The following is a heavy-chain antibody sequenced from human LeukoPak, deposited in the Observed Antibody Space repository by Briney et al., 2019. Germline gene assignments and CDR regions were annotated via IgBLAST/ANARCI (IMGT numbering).Heavy chain of an antibody. CDR3: ARDFAGAKSC. CDR2: IYSGGSA. V-gene: IGHV3-53*01. Sequence: GGSLRLSCAASGFTVSSNYMSWVRQAPGKGLEWVSVIYSGGSAYYADSVKGRFTNSRDNSKNTLYLQMNSLRAEDTAVYYCARDFAGAKSCWGQGTLVTVSS. J-gene: IGHJ4*02. D-gene: IGHD1-26*01. CDR1: GFTVSSNY.